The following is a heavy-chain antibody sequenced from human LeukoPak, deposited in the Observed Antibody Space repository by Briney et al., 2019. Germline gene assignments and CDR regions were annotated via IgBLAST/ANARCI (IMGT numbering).Heavy chain of an antibody. Sequence: GGTLRLSCAASGFSFSSYGLNWVRQAPGKGLEWVSTISGSGSTTYYADSVKGRFTISRDNSKNMLYLQTNSLRAEDTAVYYCANRPRVGTATRDYWGQGTLVTVSS. CDR3: ANRPRVGTATRDY. CDR1: GFSFSSYG. J-gene: IGHJ4*02. V-gene: IGHV3-23*01. D-gene: IGHD1-1*01. CDR2: ISGSGSTT.